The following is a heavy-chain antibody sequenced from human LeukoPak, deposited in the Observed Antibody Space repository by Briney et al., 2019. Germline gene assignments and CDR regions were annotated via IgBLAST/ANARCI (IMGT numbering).Heavy chain of an antibody. V-gene: IGHV4-31*03. D-gene: IGHD3-3*01. J-gene: IGHJ4*02. CDR2: IYYSGST. CDR3: ARNRITIFGVVMPFDY. CDR1: GGSISSGGYY. Sequence: SETLSLTCTVSGGSISSGGYYWSWIRQHPGKGLEWIGYIYYSGSTYYNPSLKSRVTISVDTSKNQFSLKLSSVTAADTAVYYCARNRITIFGVVMPFDYWGQGTLVTVSS.